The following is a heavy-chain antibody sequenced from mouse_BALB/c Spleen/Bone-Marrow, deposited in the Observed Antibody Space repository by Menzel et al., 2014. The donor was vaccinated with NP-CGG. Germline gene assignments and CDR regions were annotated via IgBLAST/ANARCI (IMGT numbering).Heavy chain of an antibody. V-gene: IGHV14-3*02. J-gene: IGHJ2*01. CDR3: ASQTGTFDY. Sequence: VQLQQSGTDLVKPGASVKLSCTASGFNIKDTYMHWVKQRPEQGLDWIGRIDPASGNIQYDPKFQGRAAITADTSSNTAYLQLSSLTSEDTAVYYCASQTGTFDYWGQGTPLTVSS. D-gene: IGHD4-1*01. CDR1: GFNIKDTY. CDR2: IDPASGNI.